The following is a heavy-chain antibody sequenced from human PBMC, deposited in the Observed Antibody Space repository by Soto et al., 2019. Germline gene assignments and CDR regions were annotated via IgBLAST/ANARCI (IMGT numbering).Heavy chain of an antibody. V-gene: IGHV3-48*02. CDR2: ISSSSSTI. D-gene: IGHD1-26*01. CDR1: GFTFSSYS. Sequence: EVQLVESGGGLVQPGGSLRLSCAASGFTFSSYSMNWVRQAPGKGLEWVSYISSSSSTIYYADSVKGRFTISRDNAKNSLYRPMNSLRDEDTAVYYCAREGGNLNWFDPWGQGTLVTVSS. J-gene: IGHJ5*02. CDR3: AREGGNLNWFDP.